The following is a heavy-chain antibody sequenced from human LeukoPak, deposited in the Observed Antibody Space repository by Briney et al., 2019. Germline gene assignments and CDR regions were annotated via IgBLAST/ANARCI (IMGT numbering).Heavy chain of an antibody. D-gene: IGHD4-11*01. V-gene: IGHV3-66*01. J-gene: IGHJ4*02. Sequence: PGGSLRLSCAASEFSVGSNYMTWVRQAPGKGLEWVSLIYSGGSTYYADSVKGRFTISRDNSKNTLYLQMNGLRAEDTAVYYCASWRSYSNHVFDYWGQGTLVTVSS. CDR1: EFSVGSNY. CDR2: IYSGGST. CDR3: ASWRSYSNHVFDY.